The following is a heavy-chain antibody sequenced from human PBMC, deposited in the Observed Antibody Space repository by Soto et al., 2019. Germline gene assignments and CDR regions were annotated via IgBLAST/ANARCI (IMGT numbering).Heavy chain of an antibody. Sequence: QVQLVQSGAEVKKPGSSVKVSCKASGGTFSSYAISWVRQAPGQGLEWMGGIIPIFGTANYAQKFQGRVTITADESTSTAYMEPSSLGSEDTAVSYCARGNIVRYNYGPYSYFDYWGQGTLVTVS. V-gene: IGHV1-69*01. J-gene: IGHJ4*02. CDR2: IIPIFGTA. D-gene: IGHD5-18*01. CDR1: GGTFSSYA. CDR3: ARGNIVRYNYGPYSYFDY.